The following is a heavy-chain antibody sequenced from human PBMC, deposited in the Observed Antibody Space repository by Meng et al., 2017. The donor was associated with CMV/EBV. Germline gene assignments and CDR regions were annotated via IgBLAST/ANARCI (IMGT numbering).Heavy chain of an antibody. J-gene: IGHJ6*02. CDR3: ARFPKIHYYYCYGMDV. CDR2: INHSGSS. V-gene: IGHV4-34*01. Sequence: SETLSLTCAVYGGSFSGYYWSWIRQPPGKGLVWIGEINHSGSSNYNPSLKSRVTISVDTSKNQFSLKLSSVTAADTAVYYCARFPKIHYYYCYGMDVWGQGTTVTVSS. CDR1: GGSFSGYY.